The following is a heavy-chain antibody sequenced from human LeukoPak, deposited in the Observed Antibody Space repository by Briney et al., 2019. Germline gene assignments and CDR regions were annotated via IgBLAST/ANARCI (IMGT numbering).Heavy chain of an antibody. V-gene: IGHV4-4*07. CDR3: ASTPRGYDFWSGFNWFDP. Sequence: PSETLSLTCTVSGGSISSYYWSWIRQPAGKGLEWIGRIYTSGSTNYNPSLKSRVAISVDTSKNQLSLKLSSVTAADTAVYYCASTPRGYDFWSGFNWFDPWGQGTLVTVSS. CDR1: GGSISSYY. J-gene: IGHJ5*02. CDR2: IYTSGST. D-gene: IGHD3-3*01.